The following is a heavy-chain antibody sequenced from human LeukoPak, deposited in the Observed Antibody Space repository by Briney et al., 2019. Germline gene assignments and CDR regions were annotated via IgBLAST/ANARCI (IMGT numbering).Heavy chain of an antibody. CDR2: ISGSGGST. J-gene: IGHJ4*02. D-gene: IGHD1-26*01. CDR3: ARAPVGEGYFDY. Sequence: GGSLRLSCAASGFTFSSYAMSWVRQAPGKGLEWVSAISGSGGSTYYADSVKGRFTISRDNSKNTLYLQMGSLRAEDMAVYYCARAPVGEGYFDYWGQGTLVTVSS. CDR1: GFTFSSYA. V-gene: IGHV3-23*01.